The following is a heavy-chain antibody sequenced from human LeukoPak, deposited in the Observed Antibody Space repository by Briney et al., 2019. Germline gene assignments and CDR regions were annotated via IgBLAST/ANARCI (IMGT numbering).Heavy chain of an antibody. Sequence: SLRLSCAASGFTFDDYAMHWVRQAPGKGLEWVSGISWNSGSIGYADSVKGRFTISRDNAKNSLYLQMNSLRAEDMALYYCAKSRGAWSGYSSFDYWGQGTLVTVSS. CDR1: GFTFDDYA. V-gene: IGHV3-9*03. J-gene: IGHJ4*02. CDR3: AKSRGAWSGYSSFDY. D-gene: IGHD3-3*01. CDR2: ISWNSGSI.